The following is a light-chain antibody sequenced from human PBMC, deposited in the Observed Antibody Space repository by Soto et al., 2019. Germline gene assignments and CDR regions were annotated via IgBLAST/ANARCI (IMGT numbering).Light chain of an antibody. CDR1: QSVSSN. CDR3: QQYNKWPLT. V-gene: IGKV3-15*01. Sequence: EIMMTQSPGTLSASPGERATLSCRASQSVSSNLAWYQQKPGQAPRLLIYAVSTRATGIPARFSGSGSGTECTLTISSLQSEDFAVYYCQQYNKWPLTFGQGTKVEIK. J-gene: IGKJ1*01. CDR2: AVS.